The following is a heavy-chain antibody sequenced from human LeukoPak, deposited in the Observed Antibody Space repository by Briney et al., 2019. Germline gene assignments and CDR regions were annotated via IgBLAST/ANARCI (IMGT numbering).Heavy chain of an antibody. CDR2: IIPIFDTA. D-gene: IGHD4-11*01. CDR3: ASCDCYSNYLFWYFDY. Sequence: AASVKVSCKASGGTFSSYAISWVRQAPGQGLEWMGGIIPIFDTANYAQKFQGRVTITADESTSTAYMELSSLRSEDTAVYYCASCDCYSNYLFWYFDYWGQGTLVTVSS. CDR1: GGTFSSYA. J-gene: IGHJ4*02. V-gene: IGHV1-69*01.